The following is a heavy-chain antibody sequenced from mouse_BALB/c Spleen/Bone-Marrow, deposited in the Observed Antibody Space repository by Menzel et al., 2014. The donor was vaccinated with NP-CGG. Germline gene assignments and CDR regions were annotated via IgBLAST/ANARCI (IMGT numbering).Heavy chain of an antibody. V-gene: IGHV1-82*01. D-gene: IGHD4-1*02. CDR1: GYAFSSSW. J-gene: IGHJ2*01. CDR3: ARFSTVYYFDY. CDR2: IYPGDGDT. Sequence: QVQLKQSGPELVKPGASVKISCKASGYAFSSSWMNWVKQRPGQGLEWIGRIYPGDGDTNYSGKFKGKATLTADKSSSTAYMQLSSLTSVDSAVYFCARFSTVYYFDYWGQGTTLTVSS.